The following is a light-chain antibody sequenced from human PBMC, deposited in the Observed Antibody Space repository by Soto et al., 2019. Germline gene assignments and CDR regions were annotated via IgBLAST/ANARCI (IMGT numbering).Light chain of an antibody. CDR1: QSVSSSD. J-gene: IGKJ2*01. CDR3: QHYGTSPPYT. Sequence: EIVLTQSPGTLSLSPGEWATLSCRASQSVSSSDLAWYQQKPGQAPRLLIYGASSRATGIPGRFSGSVSGTAFTLTISRLEYEDFAVYYCQHYGTSPPYTFGRGTKLEIK. V-gene: IGKV3-20*01. CDR2: GAS.